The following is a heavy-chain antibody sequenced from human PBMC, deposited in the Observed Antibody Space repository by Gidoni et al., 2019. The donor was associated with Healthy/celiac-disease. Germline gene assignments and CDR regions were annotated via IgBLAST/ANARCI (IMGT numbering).Heavy chain of an antibody. V-gene: IGHV2-70*01. J-gene: IGHJ6*02. CDR1: GFSLSPSGMC. CDR2: IYWDDDK. Sequence: QVTLRESGPALVKPTQTLTLTCHFSGFSLSPSGMCVRWLRQPPGKALEWLALIYWDDDKYYSPSLKTRLTISKDTSKNQVVLTMTNMDPVDTATYYCARSHCSSTSSDYYGMDVWGQGTTVTVSS. CDR3: ARSHCSSTSSDYYGMDV. D-gene: IGHD2-2*01.